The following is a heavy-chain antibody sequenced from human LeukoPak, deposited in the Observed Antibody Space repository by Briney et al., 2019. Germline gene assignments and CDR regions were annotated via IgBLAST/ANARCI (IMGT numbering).Heavy chain of an antibody. D-gene: IGHD1-1*01. Sequence: GRPLRLSCAASGFTFSSYGMHWVRQAPGKGLEWVAVISYDGSNKYYADSVKGRFTISRDNSKNTLYLQMNSLRAEDTAVYYCAKDLEGRDAFDIWGQGTMVTVSS. J-gene: IGHJ3*02. CDR2: ISYDGSNK. CDR3: AKDLEGRDAFDI. V-gene: IGHV3-30*18. CDR1: GFTFSSYG.